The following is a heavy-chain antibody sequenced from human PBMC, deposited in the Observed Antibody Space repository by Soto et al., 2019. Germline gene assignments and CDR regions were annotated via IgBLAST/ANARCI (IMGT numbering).Heavy chain of an antibody. CDR3: AKEGGSMVRGVIIRRGYYYYGMDV. J-gene: IGHJ6*02. V-gene: IGHV3-23*01. D-gene: IGHD3-10*01. CDR1: DFTFSRYP. Sequence: XACMRLPGAGSDFTFSRYPLSWIRPAPGKGLGWDSALSGSGCITYYADSVKGPFTISRDNSKNTLYLQINSLRAEDTAVYYCAKEGGSMVRGVIIRRGYYYYGMDVWGQGTTVTVSS. CDR2: LSGSGCIT.